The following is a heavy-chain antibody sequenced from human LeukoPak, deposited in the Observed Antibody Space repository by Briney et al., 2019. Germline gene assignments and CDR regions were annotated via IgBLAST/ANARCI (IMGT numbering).Heavy chain of an antibody. CDR2: ISAYNGNT. CDR1: GYTFTNYD. Sequence: ASVKVSCKASGYTFTNYDINWVRQAAGQGLEWMGWISAYNGNTNYEQKFQGRVTMTTDTSTSTAYMELRSLRSDDTALYYCARHQLSYYYGSGSYYPFWGQGTLVTVSS. V-gene: IGHV1-18*01. D-gene: IGHD3-10*01. CDR3: ARHQLSYYYGSGSYYPF. J-gene: IGHJ4*02.